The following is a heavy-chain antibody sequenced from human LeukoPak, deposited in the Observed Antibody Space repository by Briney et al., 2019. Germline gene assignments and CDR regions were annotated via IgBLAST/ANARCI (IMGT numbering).Heavy chain of an antibody. D-gene: IGHD5-18*01. Sequence: PSETLSLTCAVYGGSFSGYYWSWIRQPPGKGLEWIGEINHSGSTNYNPSLKSRVTISVDTSKNQFSLKLSSVTAADTAVYYCALHVVDTAMVDYWGQGTLLTASS. CDR1: GGSFSGYY. V-gene: IGHV4-34*01. CDR2: INHSGST. CDR3: ALHVVDTAMVDY. J-gene: IGHJ4*02.